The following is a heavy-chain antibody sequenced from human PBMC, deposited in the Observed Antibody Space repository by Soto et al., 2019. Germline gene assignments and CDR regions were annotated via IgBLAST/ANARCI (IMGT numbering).Heavy chain of an antibody. V-gene: IGHV4-59*08. J-gene: IGHJ4*02. D-gene: IGHD1-1*01. CDR2: IYYSGRT. CDR3: ARHMDTSGNEAFDY. Sequence: PWETLSLTCPVSGASINNYFWSWFRQPPGKGLEWIGFIYYSGRTSYNPSLKSRVTISVDTSTSQFSLKLNSVTAADTAVYYCARHMDTSGNEAFDYWGQGALVTVS. CDR1: GASINNYF.